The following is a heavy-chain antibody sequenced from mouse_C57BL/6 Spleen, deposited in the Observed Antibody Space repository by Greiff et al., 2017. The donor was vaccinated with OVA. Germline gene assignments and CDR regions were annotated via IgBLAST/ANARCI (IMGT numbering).Heavy chain of an antibody. CDR1: GYTFTSYW. Sequence: QVQLKQPGAELVMPGASVKLSCKASGYTFTSYWMHWVKQRPGQGLEWIGEIDPSDSYTNYNQKFKGKSTLTVDKSSSTAYMQLSSLTSEDSAVYYCARRVRLQDYFDYWGQGTTLTVSS. J-gene: IGHJ2*01. CDR3: ARRVRLQDYFDY. CDR2: IDPSDSYT. V-gene: IGHV1-69*01. D-gene: IGHD3-2*02.